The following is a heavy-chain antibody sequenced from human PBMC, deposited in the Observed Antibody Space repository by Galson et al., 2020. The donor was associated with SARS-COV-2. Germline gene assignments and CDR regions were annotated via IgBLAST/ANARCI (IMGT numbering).Heavy chain of an antibody. V-gene: IGHV4-59*01. D-gene: IGHD1-26*01. J-gene: IGHJ4*02. CDR2: IYYSGST. Sequence: ASETLSLTCTVSGGSISSYYWSWIRQPPGKGLEWIGYIYYSGSTNYNPSLKSRVTISVDTSKNQFSLKLSSVTAADTAVYYCAREGGSYLPFDYWGQGTLVTVSS. CDR1: GGSISSYY. CDR3: AREGGSYLPFDY.